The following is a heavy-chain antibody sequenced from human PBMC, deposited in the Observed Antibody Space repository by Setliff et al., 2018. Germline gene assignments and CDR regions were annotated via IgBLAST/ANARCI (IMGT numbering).Heavy chain of an antibody. J-gene: IGHJ4*02. CDR2: IYSSGNI. Sequence: SSETLSLTCTVSGGSISSGTFYWTWLWQPAGKGLEWIGHIYSSGNINYNPSIVSRVTISIDTSKSQFSLRLSSVTAADTAVYYCARQRRIWNDLDYFDYWGQGTLVTVSS. V-gene: IGHV4-61*09. D-gene: IGHD1-1*01. CDR1: GGSISSGTFY. CDR3: ARQRRIWNDLDYFDY.